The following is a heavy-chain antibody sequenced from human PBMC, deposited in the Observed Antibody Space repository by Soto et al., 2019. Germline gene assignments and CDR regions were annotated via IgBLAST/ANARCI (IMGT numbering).Heavy chain of an antibody. CDR1: GFTFSSYE. CDR3: ARDHKGGYYCYGMDV. Sequence: GGSLNLSCAASGFTFSSYEMNWVPQAPGKGLEWVSYISSSGSTIYYADSVKGRFTISRDNAKNSLYLQMNSLRAEDTAVYYCARDHKGGYYCYGMDVWGQGTTVTVSS. V-gene: IGHV3-48*03. J-gene: IGHJ6*02. CDR2: ISSSGSTI.